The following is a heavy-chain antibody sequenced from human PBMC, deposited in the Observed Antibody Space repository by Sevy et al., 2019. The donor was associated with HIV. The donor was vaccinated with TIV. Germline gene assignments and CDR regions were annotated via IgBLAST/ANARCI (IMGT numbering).Heavy chain of an antibody. CDR2: IYTSGST. D-gene: IGHD3-22*01. Sequence: SETLSLTCTVSGGSISSYYWSWIRQPAGKGLEWIGRIYTSGSTNYNPSLKSRVTMSVDTSKNQYSLKLSSVTAADTAVYYCARDRRMIVMGYGMDVWGQGTTVTVSS. V-gene: IGHV4-4*07. CDR1: GGSISSYY. J-gene: IGHJ6*02. CDR3: ARDRRMIVMGYGMDV.